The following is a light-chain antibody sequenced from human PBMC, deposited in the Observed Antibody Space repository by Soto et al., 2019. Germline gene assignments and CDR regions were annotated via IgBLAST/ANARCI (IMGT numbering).Light chain of an antibody. CDR3: CSYAGSPRYV. CDR1: STDGGGCNY. CDR2: GVS. V-gene: IGLV2-11*01. J-gene: IGLJ1*01. Sequence: QSALTQPRSVSGSPGQSVTISCTGPSTDGGGCNYVSWYQQHPGKAPKVIIYGVSKRPSGVPERFSGSKAGNTASLTISGLQAEDEADYYCCSYAGSPRYVFGTGTKLTVL.